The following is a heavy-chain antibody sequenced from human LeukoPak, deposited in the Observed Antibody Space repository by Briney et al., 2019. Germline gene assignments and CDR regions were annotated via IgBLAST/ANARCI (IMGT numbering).Heavy chain of an antibody. V-gene: IGHV3-21*01. CDR3: ARGGDNVRISTTSWFDP. CDR1: GFTFSSYN. Sequence: GGSLRLSCAASGFTFSSYNMNWVRQAPRPGRERGSSISSSSRYIYHADSVKGRFTISRENAKNSLYLQMNSLRAEDTAVYYCARGGDNVRISTTSWFDPWGQGTLVTVSS. J-gene: IGHJ5*02. CDR2: ISSSSRYI. D-gene: IGHD2-8*01.